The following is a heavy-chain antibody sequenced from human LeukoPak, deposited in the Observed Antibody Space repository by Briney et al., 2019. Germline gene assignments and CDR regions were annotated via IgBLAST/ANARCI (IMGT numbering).Heavy chain of an antibody. J-gene: IGHJ5*02. Sequence: SETLSLTCTVSGGSISSGDYYWSWIRQPPGKGLEWIGYTYHSGGIYYNPSLKSRVSISVDTSKNQFSLKLSSVTAADTAVYYCARAAPWFDPWGQGTLVTVSS. V-gene: IGHV4-30-4*02. CDR2: TYHSGGI. CDR3: ARAAPWFDP. CDR1: GGSISSGDYY.